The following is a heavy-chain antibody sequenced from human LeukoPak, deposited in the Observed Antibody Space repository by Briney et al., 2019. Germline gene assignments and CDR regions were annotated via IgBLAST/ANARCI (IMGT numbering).Heavy chain of an antibody. Sequence: GASVKVSCKASGGTFSSYAISWVRQAPGQGLEWMGWMNPNSGNTGYAQKFQGRVTMTRNTSISTAYMELSSLRSEDTAVYYCARGPAAAGTGFDYWGQGTLVTVSS. CDR2: MNPNSGNT. CDR3: ARGPAAAGTGFDY. J-gene: IGHJ4*02. V-gene: IGHV1-8*02. CDR1: GGTFSSYA. D-gene: IGHD6-13*01.